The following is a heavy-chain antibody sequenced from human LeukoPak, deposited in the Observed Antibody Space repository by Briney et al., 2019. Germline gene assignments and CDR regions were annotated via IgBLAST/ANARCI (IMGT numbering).Heavy chain of an antibody. CDR2: ISSSSSSI. CDR1: GFTFSSYN. Sequence: PGGSLRLSCAASGFTFSSYNMNWVRQAPGKGLEWVSYISSSSSSIYYADSVKGRFTISRHNAKNSLYLQMNSLRAEDTAVYYCARSVKRYRWSGYYYFDYWGQGTLVTVSS. V-gene: IGHV3-48*01. CDR3: ARSVKRYRWSGYYYFDY. D-gene: IGHD3-3*01. J-gene: IGHJ4*02.